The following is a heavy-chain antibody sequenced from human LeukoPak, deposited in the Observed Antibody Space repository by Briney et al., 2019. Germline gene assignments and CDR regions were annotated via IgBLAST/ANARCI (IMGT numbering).Heavy chain of an antibody. D-gene: IGHD1-26*01. CDR2: ISGSDSNT. J-gene: IGHJ4*03. Sequence: QPGGSLRLSCAASGFTLSSYGMSWVRQAPGKGLDWVSAISGSDSNTYYADSVKGRFTISRDNSKNTLYLQMNSLRAEDTAKYYCANRREGAFDSWGPGILVTVSS. V-gene: IGHV3-23*01. CDR1: GFTLSSYG. CDR3: ANRREGAFDS.